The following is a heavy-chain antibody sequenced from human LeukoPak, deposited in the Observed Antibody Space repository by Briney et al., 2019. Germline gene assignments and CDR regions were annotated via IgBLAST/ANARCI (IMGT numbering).Heavy chain of an antibody. CDR3: AKDITPSSKSGYFDY. CDR2: ISWDGGST. Sequence: GGSLRLSCAASGFTFDDYTMHWVRQAPGEGLEWVSLISWDGGSTYYADSVKGRFTISRDNSKNSLYLQMNSLRTEDTALYYCAKDITPSSKSGYFDYWGQGTLVTVSS. V-gene: IGHV3-43*01. CDR1: GFTFDDYT. D-gene: IGHD4-11*01. J-gene: IGHJ4*02.